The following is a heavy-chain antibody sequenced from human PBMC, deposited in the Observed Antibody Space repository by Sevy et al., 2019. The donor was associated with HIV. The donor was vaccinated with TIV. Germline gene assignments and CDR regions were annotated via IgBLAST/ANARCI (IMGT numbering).Heavy chain of an antibody. CDR3: AKDTGSGRIYFDS. Sequence: GGSLRLSCAASGFTFSNYAMTWVRQAPGKGLEWVSSISGSTGTTYYADSVKGRFTTSRDNSKNTLYLQMNSLRAEDTAVYSCAKDTGSGRIYFDSWGQGTPVTVSS. CDR2: ISGSTGTT. J-gene: IGHJ4*02. CDR1: GFTFSNYA. D-gene: IGHD3-10*01. V-gene: IGHV3-23*01.